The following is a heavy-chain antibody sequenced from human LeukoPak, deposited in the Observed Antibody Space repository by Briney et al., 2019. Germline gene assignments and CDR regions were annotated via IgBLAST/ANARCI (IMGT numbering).Heavy chain of an antibody. CDR2: INPNSGGT. V-gene: IGHV1-2*02. Sequence: ASVKVSCXASGYTFTGYYMHWVRQAPGQGLEWMGWINPNSGGTNYARKFQGRVTMTRDTSISTAYMELSRLRSDDTAVYYCARARIVVVPAATDWGQGTLVTVSS. J-gene: IGHJ4*02. CDR3: ARARIVVVPAATD. D-gene: IGHD2-2*01. CDR1: GYTFTGYY.